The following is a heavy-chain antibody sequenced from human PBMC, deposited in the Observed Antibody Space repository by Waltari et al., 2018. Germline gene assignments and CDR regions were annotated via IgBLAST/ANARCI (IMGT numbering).Heavy chain of an antibody. CDR3: AKDPNGDYIGAFDT. Sequence: EVQVLESGGLLVQPGGSLRLSCAASTFTLSTYTMPWVRQAPGKGLEYISSISGGGGVTVYANSVKGRFTISRDNSKSTLYLQMNSLRGEDTATYYCAKDPNGDYIGAFDTWGQGTMVTVSP. CDR1: TFTLSTYT. CDR2: ISGGGGVT. D-gene: IGHD2-8*01. J-gene: IGHJ3*02. V-gene: IGHV3-23*01.